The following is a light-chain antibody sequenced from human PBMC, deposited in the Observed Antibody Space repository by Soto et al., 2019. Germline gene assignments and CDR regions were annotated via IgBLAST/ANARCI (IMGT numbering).Light chain of an antibody. V-gene: IGLV1-40*01. CDR3: QSYDNSLTSSWI. Sequence: QSALSQPPSVSGAPGQEVTISCTGNTSNIGAGFRVHWYQQLPGRGPKLLISGDNFRPSGVPDRFSASKSDNSASLAITQLQAEDEGHYYCQSYDNSLTSSWIFGGGTQLTVL. J-gene: IGLJ3*02. CDR2: GDN. CDR1: TSNIGAGFR.